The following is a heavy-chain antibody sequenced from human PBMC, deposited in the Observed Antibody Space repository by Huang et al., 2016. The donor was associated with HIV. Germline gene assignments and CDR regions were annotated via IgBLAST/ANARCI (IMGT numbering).Heavy chain of an antibody. D-gene: IGHD3-10*01. CDR1: GGSIRSSDYH. Sequence: QLLLQESGPGLVKPSEALALTCAVSGGSIRSSDYHWGWIRQPPGKGLEWIGGIDYKGRNHNGPSLKSRVTIAVDTSKNLFFLNLTSMTAADTAVYYCARHREGPVAYYSGWGSHLNYMDVWGRGRTVVVSS. J-gene: IGHJ6*03. CDR3: ARHREGPVAYYSGWGSHLNYMDV. V-gene: IGHV4-39*01. CDR2: IDYKGRN.